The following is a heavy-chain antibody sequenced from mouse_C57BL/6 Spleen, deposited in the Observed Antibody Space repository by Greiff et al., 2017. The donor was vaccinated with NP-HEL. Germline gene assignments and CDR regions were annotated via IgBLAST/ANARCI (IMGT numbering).Heavy chain of an antibody. V-gene: IGHV3-6*01. J-gene: IGHJ4*01. D-gene: IGHD1-1*01. Sequence: DVKLQESGPGLVKPSQSLSLTCSVTGYSITSGYYWNWIRQFPGNKLEWMGYISYDGSNNYNPSLKNRISITRDTSKNQFCLKLNSVTTEDTATYYFARDYEDYVSKGYYAMDYWGQGTSVTVSS. CDR2: ISYDGSN. CDR3: ARDYEDYVSKGYYAMDY. CDR1: GYSITSGYY.